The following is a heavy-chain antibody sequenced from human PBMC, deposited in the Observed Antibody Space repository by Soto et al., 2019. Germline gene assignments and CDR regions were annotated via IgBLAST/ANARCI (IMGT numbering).Heavy chain of an antibody. CDR3: ARVHDYGDYGWFDP. D-gene: IGHD4-17*01. V-gene: IGHV3-21*01. CDR2: ISSSSSYI. J-gene: IGHJ5*02. Sequence: EVQLVESGGGLVKPGGSLRLSCAASGFTFSSYSMNRVRQAPGKGLEWVSSISSSSSYIYYADSVKGRFTISRDNAKNSLYLQMNSLRAEDTAVYYCARVHDYGDYGWFDPWGQGTLVTVSS. CDR1: GFTFSSYS.